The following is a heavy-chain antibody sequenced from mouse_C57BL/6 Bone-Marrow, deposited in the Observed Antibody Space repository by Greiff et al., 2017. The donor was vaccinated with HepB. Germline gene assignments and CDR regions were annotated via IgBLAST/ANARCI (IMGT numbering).Heavy chain of an antibody. J-gene: IGHJ3*01. CDR1: GYTFTDYY. V-gene: IGHV1-19*01. CDR2: INPYNGGT. CDR3: ARDYGYSFAY. Sequence: VQLQQSGPVLVKPGASVKMSCKASGYTFTDYYMNWVKQIHVKSLEWIGVINPYNGGTSYNQKFKGKATLTVDKSSSTAYMELKRLTSEDCAVYYCARDYGYSFAYWGQGTLVTVSA. D-gene: IGHD2-2*01.